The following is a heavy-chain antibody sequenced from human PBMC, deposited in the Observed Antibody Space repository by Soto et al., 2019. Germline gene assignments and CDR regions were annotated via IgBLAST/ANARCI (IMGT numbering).Heavy chain of an antibody. Sequence: GGSLRLSCAASGISFSTYAMNWVRQAPGKGLEWVSYISSGSSTIYYAESVKGRFTVSRDNAKKSLFLQMNSLRAEDTAVYYCAVDYYYMDVWGKGTTVTVSS. CDR3: AVDYYYMDV. CDR1: GISFSTYA. CDR2: ISSGSSTI. J-gene: IGHJ6*03. V-gene: IGHV3-48*01.